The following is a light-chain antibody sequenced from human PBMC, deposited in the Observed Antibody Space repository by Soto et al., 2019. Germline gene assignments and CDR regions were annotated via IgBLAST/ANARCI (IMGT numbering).Light chain of an antibody. V-gene: IGKV3-11*01. CDR1: QSVSSY. CDR3: QQRSNWPPYT. CDR2: DAS. Sequence: EIVLTQSPATLSLSPGERATLSCRASQSVSSYLAWYQQKPGQAPRLLLYDASNRATGIPARFSGSGSGTDFTLTIGSLEPEDFEVDYCQQRSNWPPYTFGQGTKLEIK. J-gene: IGKJ2*01.